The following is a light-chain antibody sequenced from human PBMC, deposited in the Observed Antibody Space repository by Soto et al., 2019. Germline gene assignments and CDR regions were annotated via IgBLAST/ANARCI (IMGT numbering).Light chain of an antibody. J-gene: IGKJ4*01. CDR2: DAS. CDR1: QSVSSY. CDR3: QQHSNWPLT. Sequence: EIVMTQSPATLSVSPGERSTLSCMASQSVSSYLAWYQQKPGQAPRLLIYDASSRATGIPARFSGSGSGTDFTLTISSLEPEDFAVYYCQQHSNWPLTFGGGTKVDI. V-gene: IGKV3-11*01.